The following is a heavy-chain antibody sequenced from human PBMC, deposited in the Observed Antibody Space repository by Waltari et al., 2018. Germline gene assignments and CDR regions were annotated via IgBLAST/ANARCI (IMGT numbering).Heavy chain of an antibody. J-gene: IGHJ4*02. CDR2: ISGSGGST. CDR1: GFTFRSYA. CDR3: AKEIAAAGTVDY. V-gene: IGHV3-23*01. D-gene: IGHD6-13*01. Sequence: EVQLLESGGGLVQPGGSLRRHCAASGFTFRSYAMSWVRQAPGKGLEWVSAISGSGGSTYYADAVKGRFTISRDNSKNTLYLQMNSLRAEDTAVYYCAKEIAAAGTVDYLGQGTLVTVSS.